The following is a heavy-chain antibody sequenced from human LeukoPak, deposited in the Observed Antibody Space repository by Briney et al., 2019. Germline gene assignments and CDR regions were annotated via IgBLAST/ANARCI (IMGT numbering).Heavy chain of an antibody. CDR2: IYYSGST. J-gene: IGHJ3*02. D-gene: IGHD3-22*01. CDR1: GGSISSSSYY. V-gene: IGHV4-39*01. CDR3: ARPDYYDSSGSDAFDI. Sequence: ETLSLPCTVSGGSISSSSYYWGWIRQPPGKGLEWLGSIYYSGSTYYNPSLKSRVTISVDTSKNQFSLKLSSVTAADTAVYYCARPDYYDSSGSDAFDIWGQGTMVTVSS.